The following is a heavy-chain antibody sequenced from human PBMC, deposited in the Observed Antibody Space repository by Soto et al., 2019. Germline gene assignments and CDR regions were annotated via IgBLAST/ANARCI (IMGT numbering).Heavy chain of an antibody. CDR1: GFSLTTSGVG. Sequence: QITLNESGPTVVKPTETLTLTCTFSGFSLTTSGVGVGWVRQSPGKAPEWLAFIYWDDDKRYSTSLKSRLTSTKDTSKTRLVLTMANVDPADTATYFCAHRVLRAVFGLVTTTAIYFDFWGQGTPVVVSS. CDR3: AHRVLRAVFGLVTTTAIYFDF. D-gene: IGHD3-3*01. J-gene: IGHJ4*02. V-gene: IGHV2-5*02. CDR2: IYWDDDK.